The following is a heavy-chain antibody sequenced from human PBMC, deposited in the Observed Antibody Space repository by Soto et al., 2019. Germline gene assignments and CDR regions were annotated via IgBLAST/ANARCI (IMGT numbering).Heavy chain of an antibody. V-gene: IGHV2-5*02. CDR1: GFSLSASGMG. CDR3: AHINTGTGGHFDY. D-gene: IGHD2-8*02. Sequence: QITLKESGPTLVKPTQTLTLTCTFSGFSLSASGMGVGWIRQPPEKALEWLALIFWDDDKRYSPALKSRLTISKDTSKNQVVLTLTNVDPVDTATYYCAHINTGTGGHFDYWGQGTLVTVSS. CDR2: IFWDDDK. J-gene: IGHJ4*02.